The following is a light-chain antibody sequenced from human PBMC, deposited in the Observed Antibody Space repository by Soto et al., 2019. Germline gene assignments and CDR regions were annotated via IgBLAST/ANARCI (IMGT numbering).Light chain of an antibody. CDR2: AAS. V-gene: IGKV1-39*01. CDR1: QSISNH. Sequence: DIKMTQSPSSLSASVEGRVIITCRASQSISNHLNWYQQKPGKAPKLLIFAASSLQSGVPSRFSGSVSGTDGTITISSLKTEDGSTYYCQQSNVYSWTFGQGTKVDIK. J-gene: IGKJ1*01. CDR3: QQSNVYSWT.